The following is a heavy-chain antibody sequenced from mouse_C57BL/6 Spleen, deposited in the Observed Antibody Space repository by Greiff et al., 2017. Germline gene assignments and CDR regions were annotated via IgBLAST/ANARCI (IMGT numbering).Heavy chain of an antibody. J-gene: IGHJ1*03. Sequence: VMLVESGAELVRPGTSVKVSCKASGYAFTNYLIAWVKQRPGQGLEWIGVINPGSGGTNYNEKFKGKATLTADKSSSTAYMQLSSLTSEDSAVYVCARSGDNYYGSYFDVWGTGTTVTVSS. V-gene: IGHV1-54*01. CDR2: INPGSGGT. D-gene: IGHD1-1*01. CDR1: GYAFTNYL. CDR3: ARSGDNYYGSYFDV.